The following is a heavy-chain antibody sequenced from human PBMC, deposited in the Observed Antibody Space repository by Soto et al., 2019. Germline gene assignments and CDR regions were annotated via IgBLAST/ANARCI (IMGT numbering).Heavy chain of an antibody. Sequence: QVHLVQSGAEVKKPGASVRVSCKASGDTFGFNSINWVRQAPGQGPEWMGRIAPMSGTAEYADKFQSRFTSIADTSTNPVHMEVSSLRSEDTAVYYCARGGQLRGEMDVWGKGTAVTVSS. CDR1: GDTFGFNS. V-gene: IGHV1-69*08. J-gene: IGHJ6*04. CDR3: ARGGQLRGEMDV. CDR2: IAPMSGTA. D-gene: IGHD1-1*01.